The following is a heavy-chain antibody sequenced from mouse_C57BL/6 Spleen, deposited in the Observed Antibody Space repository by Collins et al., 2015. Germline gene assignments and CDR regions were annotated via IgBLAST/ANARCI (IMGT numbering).Heavy chain of an antibody. V-gene: IGHV1-82*01. J-gene: IGHJ1*01. CDR2: IYPGDGDT. CDR1: GYVFSTXW. CDR3: ARDGNYYGSSLAWYFDV. D-gene: IGHD1-1*01. Sequence: QVQLQQSGPELVKPGASVKISCKVSGYVFSTXWMNWVKQRPGQGLEWIGRIYPGDGDTKYNGKFKGKATLTADKSSSTAYMQLSSLSSMDSAVYFCARDGNYYGSSLAWYFDVWGAGTTVTVSS.